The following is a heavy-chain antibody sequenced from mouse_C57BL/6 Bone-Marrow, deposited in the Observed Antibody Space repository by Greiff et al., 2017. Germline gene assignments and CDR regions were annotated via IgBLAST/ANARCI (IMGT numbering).Heavy chain of an antibody. CDR3: ARSYDYDDYTMDY. Sequence: VQLQQSGAELVKPGASVKLSCKASGYTFTNYWMHWVKQRPGQGLEWIGMMHPNGGSPDYNEKFKREATLSVDKSSRTAYMERSILTSEDSAVYYCARSYDYDDYTMDYWGQGTSVTVSS. D-gene: IGHD2-4*01. CDR1: GYTFTNYW. J-gene: IGHJ4*01. CDR2: MHPNGGSP. V-gene: IGHV1-64*01.